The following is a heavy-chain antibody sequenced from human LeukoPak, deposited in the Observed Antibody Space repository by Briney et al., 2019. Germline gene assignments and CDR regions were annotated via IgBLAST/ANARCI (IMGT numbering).Heavy chain of an antibody. Sequence: GGSLRLSCAASGFTFSNYWMHWVRQAPGKGLVWVSCINGDGSMPTYADSVKGRFTISRDNAKNSLYLQMNSLRAEDTAVYYCARDLHYAFDIWGQGTMVTVSS. D-gene: IGHD1-26*01. J-gene: IGHJ3*02. CDR1: GFTFSNYW. CDR2: INGDGSMP. CDR3: ARDLHYAFDI. V-gene: IGHV3-74*01.